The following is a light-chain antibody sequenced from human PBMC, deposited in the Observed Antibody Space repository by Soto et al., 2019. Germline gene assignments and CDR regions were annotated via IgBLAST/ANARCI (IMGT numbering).Light chain of an antibody. CDR3: QTWGTGGVV. V-gene: IGLV4-69*01. CDR2: LNSDGSH. CDR1: SGHSSYA. J-gene: IGLJ2*01. Sequence: QPVLTQSPSASASLGASVKLTCTLSSGHSSYAIAWHQQQPEKGPRYLMKLNSDGSHSKGDGIPDRFSGSSSGAERYLTFSSLQSEDEADYYCQTWGTGGVVFGGGTQLTVL.